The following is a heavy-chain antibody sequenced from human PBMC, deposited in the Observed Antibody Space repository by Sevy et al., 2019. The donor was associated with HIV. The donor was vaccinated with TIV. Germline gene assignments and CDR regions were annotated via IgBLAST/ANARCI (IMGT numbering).Heavy chain of an antibody. CDR2: IHYKGSDK. D-gene: IGHD6-19*01. Sequence: GGSLRLSCAASGFIFSSFGMHWVRQAPGKGLEWVAFIHYKGSDKYYADPLKGRYTISRGNSKKMVYLQMSSLRAEGTAAYYCAKDYSTGWYGYYYGMDVRGQGTTVTVSS. V-gene: IGHV3-30*02. J-gene: IGHJ6*02. CDR1: GFIFSSFG. CDR3: AKDYSTGWYGYYYGMDV.